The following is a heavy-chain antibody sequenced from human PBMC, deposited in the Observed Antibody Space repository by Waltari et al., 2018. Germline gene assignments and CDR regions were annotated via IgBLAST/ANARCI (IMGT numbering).Heavy chain of an antibody. J-gene: IGHJ4*02. V-gene: IGHV4-38-2*01. CDR1: GYSISSGYY. CDR2: ISHSGGT. Sequence: QVQLQESGPGLVKPSETLSLTCAVSGYSISSGYYWGWIRQPPGKGLEWIGSISHSGGTDYNPSLKIRVTISVAPSKNQFSLKLSAVTAAATAVDYCFVRDGYNLRVDYWGQGTLVTVSS. CDR3: FVRDGYNLRVDY. D-gene: IGHD5-12*01.